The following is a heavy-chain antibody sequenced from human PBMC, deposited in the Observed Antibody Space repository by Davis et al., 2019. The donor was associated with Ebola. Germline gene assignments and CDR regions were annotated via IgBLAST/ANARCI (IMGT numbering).Heavy chain of an antibody. J-gene: IGHJ1*01. CDR2: ISYDGSNK. Sequence: GGSLRLSCAASGFTFSSYGMHWVRQAPGKGLEWVAVISYDGSNKYYADSVKGRFTISRDNSKNTLYLQMTSLRAEDTAVYYCASGAYSSSSPWEYFQRWGQGTLVTVSS. D-gene: IGHD6-6*01. CDR1: GFTFSSYG. CDR3: ASGAYSSSSPWEYFQR. V-gene: IGHV3-30*03.